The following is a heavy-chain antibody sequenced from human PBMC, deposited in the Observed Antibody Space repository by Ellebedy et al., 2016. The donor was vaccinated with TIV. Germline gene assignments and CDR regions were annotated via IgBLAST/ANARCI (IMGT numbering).Heavy chain of an antibody. J-gene: IGHJ4*02. V-gene: IGHV3-30-3*01. CDR1: GFTFSSYA. CDR2: ISYDGSNK. CDR3: ARGPEMAHFDY. Sequence: GESLKISCAASGFTFSSYAMHWVRQAPGKGLEWVAVISYDGSNKYYADSVKGRFTISRDNSKNTVFLQMNSLRADDTAVYYCARGPEMAHFDYWGQGTLVTVSS. D-gene: IGHD5-24*01.